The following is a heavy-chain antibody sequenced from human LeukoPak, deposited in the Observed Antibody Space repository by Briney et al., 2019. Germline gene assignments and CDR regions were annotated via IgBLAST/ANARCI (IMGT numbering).Heavy chain of an antibody. V-gene: IGHV1-69*04. D-gene: IGHD3-10*02. J-gene: IGHJ4*02. CDR3: ATEALFGELLSDY. CDR1: GGTFSSYA. CDR2: IIPILGIA. Sequence: SVKVSCKASGGTFSSYAISWVRQAPGQGLEWMGRIIPILGIANYAQKFQGRVTMTEDTSTDTAYMELSSLRSEDTAVYYCATEALFGELLSDYWGQGTLVTVSS.